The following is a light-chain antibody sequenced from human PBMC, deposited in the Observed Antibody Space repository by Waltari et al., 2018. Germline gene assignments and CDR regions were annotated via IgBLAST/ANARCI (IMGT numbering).Light chain of an antibody. J-gene: IGKJ2*01. Sequence: EKVMTQSPATLSVSPGERATLSCRPRQNVNNNLAWYQRKPGQAPRLLIYDASTRATGIPARFSGGGSGTEFTLSISSLQSEDFAVYYCQQYDNWPLTFGLGTKLEIK. CDR1: QNVNNN. CDR3: QQYDNWPLT. CDR2: DAS. V-gene: IGKV3-15*01.